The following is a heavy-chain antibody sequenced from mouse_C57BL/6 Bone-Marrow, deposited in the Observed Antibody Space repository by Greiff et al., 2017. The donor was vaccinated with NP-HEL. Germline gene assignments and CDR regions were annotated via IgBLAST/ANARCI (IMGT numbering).Heavy chain of an antibody. D-gene: IGHD2-4*01. J-gene: IGHJ3*01. V-gene: IGHV2-5*01. CDR2: IWRGGST. CDR1: GFSLTSYG. Sequence: VQLQQSGPGLVQPSQSLSITCTASGFSLTSYGVHWVRQSPGKGLEWLGVIWRGGSTAYNAAFMSSLSITKDNSNSQVFFKMNSLQADDAAIYYCAKRGDEYDGTWFAYWGQGTLVTVSA. CDR3: AKRGDEYDGTWFAY.